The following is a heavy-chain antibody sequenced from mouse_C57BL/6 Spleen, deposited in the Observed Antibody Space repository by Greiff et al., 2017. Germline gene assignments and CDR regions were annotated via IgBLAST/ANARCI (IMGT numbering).Heavy chain of an antibody. V-gene: IGHV1-39*01. D-gene: IGHD1-1*01. CDR1: GYSFTDYN. CDR2: INPNYGTT. Sequence: VQLKESGPELVKPGASVKISCKASGYSFTDYNMNWVKQSNGKSLEWIGVINPNYGTTSYNQKFKGKATLTVDQSSSTAYMQLNSLTSEDSAVYYCARNEVYYGSSTNWYFDVWGTGTTVTVSS. CDR3: ARNEVYYGSSTNWYFDV. J-gene: IGHJ1*03.